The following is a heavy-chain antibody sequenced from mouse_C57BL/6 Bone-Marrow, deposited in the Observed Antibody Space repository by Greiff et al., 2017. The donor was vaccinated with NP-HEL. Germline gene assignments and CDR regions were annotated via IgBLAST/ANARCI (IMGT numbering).Heavy chain of an antibody. CDR3: ARDYGSSPWFAY. J-gene: IGHJ3*01. CDR1: GYTFTGYW. Sequence: QVQLKESGAELMKPGASVKLSCKATGYTFTGYWIEWVKQRPGHGLEWIGEILPGSGSTIYNEKFKGKATFTADTSSNTAYMQLSSLTTEDSAIYYCARDYGSSPWFAYWGQGTLVTVSA. V-gene: IGHV1-9*01. CDR2: ILPGSGST. D-gene: IGHD1-1*01.